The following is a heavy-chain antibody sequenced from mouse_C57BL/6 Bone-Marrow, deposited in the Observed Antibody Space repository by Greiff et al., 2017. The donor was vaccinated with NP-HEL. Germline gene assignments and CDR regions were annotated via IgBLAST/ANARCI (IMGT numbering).Heavy chain of an antibody. D-gene: IGHD1-1*01. Sequence: EVQLQQSGGGLVKPGGSLKLSCAASGFTFSDYGMHWVRQAPEKGLEWVAYISSGSSTIYYADTVKGRFTISRDNAKNTLFLQMTSLRSEDTAMYYGAMPCAVVEGFAYWGQGTLVTVSA. CDR3: AMPCAVVEGFAY. CDR2: ISSGSSTI. CDR1: GFTFSDYG. V-gene: IGHV5-17*01. J-gene: IGHJ3*01.